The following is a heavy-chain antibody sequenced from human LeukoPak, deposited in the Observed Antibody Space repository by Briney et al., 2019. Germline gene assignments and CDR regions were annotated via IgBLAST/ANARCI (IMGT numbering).Heavy chain of an antibody. V-gene: IGHV4-61*01. Sequence: SETLSLTCTVSGGSISSSSYYWGWIRQPPGKGLEWIGYIYYSGNTNYNPPLKSRVTISVDTSKNQLSLKLSSVTAADTAVYYCARDRAGYYDSSGFPLGGFDPWGQGTLVTVSS. J-gene: IGHJ5*02. CDR1: GGSISSSSYY. D-gene: IGHD3-22*01. CDR2: IYYSGNT. CDR3: ARDRAGYYDSSGFPLGGFDP.